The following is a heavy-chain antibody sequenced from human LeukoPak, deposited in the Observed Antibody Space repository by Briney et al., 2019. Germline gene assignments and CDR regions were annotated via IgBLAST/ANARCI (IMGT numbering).Heavy chain of an antibody. D-gene: IGHD2-21*01. V-gene: IGHV3-48*01. Sequence: GGSLRLSCAASGFTFSSYSMNWVRQAPGKGLEWISYITSGSDIISYADSVKGRFTISRDNAKSSLYLQMNSLRAEDTAVYYCARDRDWAFDIWGQGTMVTVSS. CDR1: GFTFSSYS. CDR2: ITSGSDII. J-gene: IGHJ3*02. CDR3: ARDRDWAFDI.